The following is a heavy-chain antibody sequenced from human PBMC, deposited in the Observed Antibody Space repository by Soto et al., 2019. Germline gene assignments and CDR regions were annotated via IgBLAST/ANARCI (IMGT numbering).Heavy chain of an antibody. V-gene: IGHV3-21*01. Sequence: EVQLVESGGGPVKPGGSLRLSCAASGFTFSSYSMNWVRQAPGKGLEWVSSISSSSSYIYYADSVKGRFTISRDNAKNSLYLQMNSLRAEDTAVYYCARGRAARPRVYYYGMDVWGQGTTVTVSS. CDR2: ISSSSSYI. CDR1: GFTFSSYS. J-gene: IGHJ6*02. CDR3: ARGRAARPRVYYYGMDV. D-gene: IGHD6-6*01.